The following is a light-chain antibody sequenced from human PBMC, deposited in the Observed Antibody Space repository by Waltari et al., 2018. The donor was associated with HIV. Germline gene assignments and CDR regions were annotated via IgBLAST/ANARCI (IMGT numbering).Light chain of an antibody. V-gene: IGLV2-14*01. CDR3: NTYASSTTHGV. CDR1: SRDVRGYNL. CDR2: GVS. Sequence: QSALTQPASVSGSPGQSITISCTGTSRDVRGYNLVSWYQQHPGKAPKLWIYGVSNRPSGVANRFSGSKSGNTASMTISGLQAEDEADYYCNTYASSTTHGVFGGGTKLTVL. J-gene: IGLJ3*02.